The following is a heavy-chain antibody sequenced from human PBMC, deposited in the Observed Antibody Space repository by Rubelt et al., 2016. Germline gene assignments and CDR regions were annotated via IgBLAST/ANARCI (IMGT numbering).Heavy chain of an antibody. CDR1: GGSISSYY. V-gene: IGHV4-59*01. Sequence: QVQLQESGPGLVKPSETLSLTCTVSGGSISSYYWSWIRQPPGKGLEWMGYIYYCGSTNYNPSLKSRVTLSVSTSKSQFSLKLSSVTAADTAVYYCATYDSSGYSDYWGQGTLVTVSS. CDR2: IYYCGST. D-gene: IGHD3-22*01. J-gene: IGHJ4*02. CDR3: ATYDSSGYSDY.